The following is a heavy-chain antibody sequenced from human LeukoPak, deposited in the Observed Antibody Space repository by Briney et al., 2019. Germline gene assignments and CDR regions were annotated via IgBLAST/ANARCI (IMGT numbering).Heavy chain of an antibody. D-gene: IGHD3/OR15-3a*01. CDR1: GFSFSDYY. CDR2: ISSSSSYT. CDR3: ALRFWSAPYI. V-gene: IGHV3-11*03. Sequence: GGSLRLSSAASGFSFSDYYMSSIRQAPGKGLEWVSYISSSSSYTNYADSVKGRFTISRDNAKNSLYLQMTSLRAEDTAVYYRALRFWSAPYICGQGTMVTVSS. J-gene: IGHJ3*02.